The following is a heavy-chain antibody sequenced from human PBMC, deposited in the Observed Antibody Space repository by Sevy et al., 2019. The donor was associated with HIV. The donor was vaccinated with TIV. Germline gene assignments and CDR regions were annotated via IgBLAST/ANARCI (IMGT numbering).Heavy chain of an antibody. Sequence: SETLSLTCTVSGGSISNSYWSWNRQPPGKGLEWIGYIYYSGSTNYNPSLKSRVTISVDTSKNQISLKLSSVTAADTAVYYCARGGGYYISGSLWGQGTLVTVSS. D-gene: IGHD3-10*01. CDR2: IYYSGST. J-gene: IGHJ4*02. CDR3: ARGGGYYISGSL. V-gene: IGHV4-59*01. CDR1: GGSISNSY.